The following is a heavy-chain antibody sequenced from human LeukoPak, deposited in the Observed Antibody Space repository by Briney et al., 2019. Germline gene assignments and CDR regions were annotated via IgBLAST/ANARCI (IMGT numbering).Heavy chain of an antibody. CDR1: GGSISSSSYY. D-gene: IGHD2-2*01. CDR3: AGYIVVVPAASFDY. V-gene: IGHV4-39*07. Sequence: TTSETLSLTCTVSGGSISSSSYYWGWIRHPPGKGLEWIGSIYYSGSTYYNPSLKSRVTISVDTSKNQFSLKLSSVTAADTAAYYCAGYIVVVPAASFDYWGQGTLVTVSS. J-gene: IGHJ4*02. CDR2: IYYSGST.